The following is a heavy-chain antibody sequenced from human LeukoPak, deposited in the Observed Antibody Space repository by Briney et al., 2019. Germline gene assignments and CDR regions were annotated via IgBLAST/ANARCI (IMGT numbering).Heavy chain of an antibody. D-gene: IGHD4-17*01. Sequence: SETLSLTCTVSGASISSYYWSWIRQPPGKGLEWIGYIYYNGNTNYNPSLKSRVTISVDTSKNQFSLKLSSVTAADTAVYYCARQVTVTTLDYWGQGTLVTVSS. V-gene: IGHV4-59*08. CDR1: GASISSYY. CDR3: ARQVTVTTLDY. CDR2: IYYNGNT. J-gene: IGHJ4*02.